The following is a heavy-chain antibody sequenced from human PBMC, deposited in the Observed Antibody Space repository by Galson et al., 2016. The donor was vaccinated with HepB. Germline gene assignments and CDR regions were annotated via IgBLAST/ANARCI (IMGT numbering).Heavy chain of an antibody. CDR1: GFSLSTDEMR. CDR3: ARIPGWDNSFDY. D-gene: IGHD1-26*01. CDR2: IDWDDDK. J-gene: IGHJ4*02. V-gene: IGHV2-70*04. Sequence: PALVKPTQTLTLTCTFSGFSLSTDEMRVSWIRQPPGKALEWLARIDWDDDKFYNTSLKTRLTVSKDTSKNQVVLIMTNVDPVDTATYYCARIPGWDNSFDYWGQGILVTVSS.